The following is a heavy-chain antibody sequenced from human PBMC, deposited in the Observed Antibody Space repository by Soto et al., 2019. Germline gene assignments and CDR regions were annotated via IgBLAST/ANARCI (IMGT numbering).Heavy chain of an antibody. CDR3: ASARHIGP. D-gene: IGHD2-21*01. Sequence: GSLILACSASGFTFSNYWMSWVRQAPGKGLEWVANIKEDGSERNYVDSVKGRFTISRDNAENSLYLQMNSLRAEDTAVYYCASARHIGPWGQGTLVTVYS. J-gene: IGHJ5*02. CDR2: IKEDGSER. V-gene: IGHV3-7*01. CDR1: GFTFSNYW.